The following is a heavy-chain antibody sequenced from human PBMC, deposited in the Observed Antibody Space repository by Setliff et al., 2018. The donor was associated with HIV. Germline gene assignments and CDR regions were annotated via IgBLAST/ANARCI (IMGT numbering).Heavy chain of an antibody. V-gene: IGHV3-23*01. CDR1: GFTLSTYH. Sequence: PGGSLRLSCAASGFTLSTYHMSWVRQAPGKGLEWVSGISGSGGSTYYADSVKGRFTISRGNSKNTLYLQMNSLRVEDTAIYYCAALKGYSYGRGCFDPWGQGTLVTVSS. J-gene: IGHJ5*02. D-gene: IGHD5-18*01. CDR3: AALKGYSYGRGCFDP. CDR2: ISGSGGST.